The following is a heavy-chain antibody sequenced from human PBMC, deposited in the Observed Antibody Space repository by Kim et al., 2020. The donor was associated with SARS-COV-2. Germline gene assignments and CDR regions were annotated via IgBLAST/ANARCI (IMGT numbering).Heavy chain of an antibody. J-gene: IGHJ6*02. CDR1: GFSLSTSGMC. CDR3: AWIRLISADIVGATGLYYYGMDV. CDR2: IDWDDEK. D-gene: IGHD1-26*01. V-gene: IGHV2-70*11. Sequence: SGPTLVNPTQTLTLTCTFSGFSLSTSGMCVSWIRQPPGKALEWLARIDWDDEKYYSTSLKTRLTISKDTAKNQVVLTMTNIDPVDTATYYCAWIRLISADIVGATGLYYYGMDVWGQGTTVTVSS.